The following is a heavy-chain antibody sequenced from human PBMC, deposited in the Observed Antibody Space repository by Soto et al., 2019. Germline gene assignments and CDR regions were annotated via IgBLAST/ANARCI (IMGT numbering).Heavy chain of an antibody. CDR3: ARFRRNYFDY. CDR2: INYVGRTS. V-gene: IGHV4-59*01. CDR1: CDSMSGFY. J-gene: IGHJ4*02. D-gene: IGHD3-10*01. Sequence: SETLSLTCTVSCDSMSGFYWSWIRQTPGKGLEWIGYINYVGRTSYYSPSLQSRVTISLDSSKNQFSLILSSVTVADTAVFFCARFRRNYFDYWGQGTQVTVSS.